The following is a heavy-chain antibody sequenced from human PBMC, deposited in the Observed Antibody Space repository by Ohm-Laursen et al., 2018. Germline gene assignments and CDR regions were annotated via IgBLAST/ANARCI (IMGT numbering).Heavy chain of an antibody. CDR2: ISGSGGST. D-gene: IGHD5-24*01. CDR3: AKVEASEEYYFDY. J-gene: IGHJ4*02. V-gene: IGHV3-23*01. CDR1: GFTFSTYG. Sequence: GSLRLSCSASGFTFSTYGMHWVRQAPGKGLEWVSAISGSGGSTYYADSVKGRFTISRDNSKNTLYLQMNSLRAEDTAVYYCAKVEASEEYYFDYWGQGTLVTVSS.